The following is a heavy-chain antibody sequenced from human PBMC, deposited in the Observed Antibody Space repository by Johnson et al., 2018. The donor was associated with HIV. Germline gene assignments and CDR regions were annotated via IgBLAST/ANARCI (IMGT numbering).Heavy chain of an antibody. CDR2: ISYDGGGT. CDR3: ATVGGGSFHAFDI. Sequence: QVQLVESGGGVVQPGRSLRLSCAASLFTFSSYAMHWVRQAPGKGLEWVAVISYDGGGTYSVDSVKGRFTISRDNPRHLLFLQMNTLRAEETAVYYCATVGGGSFHAFDIWGQGTMVTVSS. CDR1: LFTFSSYA. V-gene: IGHV3-30*04. D-gene: IGHD1-26*01. J-gene: IGHJ3*02.